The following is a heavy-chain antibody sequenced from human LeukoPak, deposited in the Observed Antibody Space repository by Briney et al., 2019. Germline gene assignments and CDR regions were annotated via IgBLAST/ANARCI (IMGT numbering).Heavy chain of an antibody. V-gene: IGHV3-23*01. CDR1: GFTLSNYA. D-gene: IGHD6-13*01. J-gene: IGHJ5*02. Sequence: GGPLRLSCAASGFTLSNYAMSWVRQAPGKGLEWVSVISGSGGSTYYADSVKGRFNISRDNSKNTLYLQMNSLRAEDTAVYYCAKDLYSGTWYGWFDPWGQGTLVTVSS. CDR3: AKDLYSGTWYGWFDP. CDR2: ISGSGGST.